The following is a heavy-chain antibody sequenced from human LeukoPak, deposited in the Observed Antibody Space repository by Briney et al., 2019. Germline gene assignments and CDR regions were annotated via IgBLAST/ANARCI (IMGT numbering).Heavy chain of an antibody. CDR1: GYSISSGYY. D-gene: IGHD6-13*01. CDR3: ARHFPRQQLAEFDY. J-gene: IGHJ4*02. V-gene: IGHV4-38-2*01. CDR2: IYHSGST. Sequence: LETLSLTCAVSGYSISSGYYWGWIRQPPGKGLEWIGSIYHSGSTYYNPSLKSRATISVDTSKNQFSLKLSSVTAADTAVYYCARHFPRQQLAEFDYWGQGTLVTVSS.